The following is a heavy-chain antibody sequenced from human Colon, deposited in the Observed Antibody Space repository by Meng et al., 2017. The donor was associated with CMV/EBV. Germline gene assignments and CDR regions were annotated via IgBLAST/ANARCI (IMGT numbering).Heavy chain of an antibody. CDR3: TRETGGSSLAY. D-gene: IGHD6-13*01. Sequence: QVQLWDSGPRPVKPSETLSFTCTVSGGSISSPSYYWAWVRQPPGKGLEWIGSIYYTGGTFYSPSLKSRVTISIDTSKNHFSLKLNSVTAADTAMYYCTRETGGSSLAYWGQGILVTVSS. J-gene: IGHJ4*02. CDR2: IYYTGGT. CDR1: GGSISSPSYY. V-gene: IGHV4-39*02.